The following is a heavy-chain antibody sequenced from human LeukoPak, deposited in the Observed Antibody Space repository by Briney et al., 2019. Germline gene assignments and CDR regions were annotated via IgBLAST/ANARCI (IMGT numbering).Heavy chain of an antibody. Sequence: HGSSVKVSCKASGGTFSSYAISWVRQAPGQGLEWMGRIIPIFGTANYAQKFQGRVTITTDESTSTAHMELSSLRSEDTAVYYCARDRGRDGYNLWGQGTLVTVSS. V-gene: IGHV1-69*05. CDR1: GGTFSSYA. CDR2: IIPIFGTA. CDR3: ARDRGRDGYNL. D-gene: IGHD5-24*01. J-gene: IGHJ4*02.